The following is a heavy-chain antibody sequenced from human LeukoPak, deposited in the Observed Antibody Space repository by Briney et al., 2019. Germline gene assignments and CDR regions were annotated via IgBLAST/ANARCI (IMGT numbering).Heavy chain of an antibody. D-gene: IGHD6-13*01. CDR3: ARDSFQQLVPHFDY. Sequence: SQTLSLTCAISGDSVSTDSAAWNWIRQSPSRGLEWLGRTYYRSKWYNDYAVSVRSRITINSDTSKNQFSLQLNSVTPEDTAVYYCARDSFQQLVPHFDYWGQGTLVTVSS. CDR2: TYYRSKWYN. V-gene: IGHV6-1*01. CDR1: GDSVSTDSAA. J-gene: IGHJ4*02.